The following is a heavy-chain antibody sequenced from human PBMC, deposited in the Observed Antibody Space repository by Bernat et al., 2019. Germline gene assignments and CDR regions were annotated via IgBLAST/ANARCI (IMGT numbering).Heavy chain of an antibody. V-gene: IGHV3-33*06. CDR3: AEGPYYYGSGSYKRLDY. D-gene: IGHD3-10*01. Sequence: QVQLVESGGGVVQPGGSLRLSCAASGFTFSSYGMHWVRQAPGKGLEWVAVIWYDGSNKYYADSVKGRFTISRDNSKNTLYLQMNSLRAEDTAVYYCAEGPYYYGSGSYKRLDYWGQGTLVTVSS. CDR2: IWYDGSNK. J-gene: IGHJ4*02. CDR1: GFTFSSYG.